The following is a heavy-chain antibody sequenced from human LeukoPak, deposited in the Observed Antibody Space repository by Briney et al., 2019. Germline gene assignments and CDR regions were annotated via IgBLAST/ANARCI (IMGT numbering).Heavy chain of an antibody. Sequence: GGSLRLSCTASGXTFSTYGMHWVRQAPGKGLEWVAVIWYDGNNKSYADSVKGRFTISRDNSKNTLYLQMNSLRAEDTAVYYCAREFTYAYDYWGQGTLVTVSS. CDR2: IWYDGNNK. CDR3: AREFTYAYDY. J-gene: IGHJ4*02. CDR1: GXTFSTYG. V-gene: IGHV3-33*01. D-gene: IGHD3-16*01.